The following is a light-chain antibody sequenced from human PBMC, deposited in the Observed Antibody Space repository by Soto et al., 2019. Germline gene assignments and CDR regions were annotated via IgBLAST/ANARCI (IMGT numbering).Light chain of an antibody. CDR1: QPVSSH. J-gene: IGKJ2*01. Sequence: EIVMTQSPATLSLSPGEGATLSCRANQPVSSHLAWYQHKPGQAPRLLIHAASTRAPGVPVRFSGSGSGTEFTLTISSLQSEDFAVYYCQQYNRWPFPFGQGTKVEIK. CDR3: QQYNRWPFP. CDR2: AAS. V-gene: IGKV3-15*01.